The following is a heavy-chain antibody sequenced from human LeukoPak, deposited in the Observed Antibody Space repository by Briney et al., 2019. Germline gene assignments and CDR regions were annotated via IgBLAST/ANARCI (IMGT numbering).Heavy chain of an antibody. J-gene: IGHJ4*02. CDR2: ISSSSSTL. CDR3: ARRFGYSIDY. V-gene: IGHV3-48*04. CDR1: GFSFNSYS. D-gene: IGHD5-12*01. Sequence: GGSLRLSCAASGFSFNSYSMNWVRQAPGKGLEWVSFISSSSSTLYYADSVKGRFTISRDDAKNTLYLQMNSLRAEDTAVYYCARRFGYSIDYWGQGTLVTASS.